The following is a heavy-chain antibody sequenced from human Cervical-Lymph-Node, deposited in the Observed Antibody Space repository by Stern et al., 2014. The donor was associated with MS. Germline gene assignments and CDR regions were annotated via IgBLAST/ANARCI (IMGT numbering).Heavy chain of an antibody. CDR2: TYYIAST. Sequence: QVQLQESGPGLVKPSETLSLTCTVSGGSMSGYYWSWIRQPPGKGLEWIGYTYYIASTNYNPSLKSRVIISVDTSKRQFSLKLSSVTAADTAVYYCARDSGRVGTTILPWYFDLWGRGTLVVVSS. V-gene: IGHV4-59*01. CDR3: ARDSGRVGTTILPWYFDL. CDR1: GGSMSGYY. D-gene: IGHD1-26*01. J-gene: IGHJ2*01.